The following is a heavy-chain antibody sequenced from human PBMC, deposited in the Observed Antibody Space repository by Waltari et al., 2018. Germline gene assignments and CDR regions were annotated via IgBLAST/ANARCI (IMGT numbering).Heavy chain of an antibody. D-gene: IGHD3-22*01. J-gene: IGHJ4*02. CDR2: INHSGST. V-gene: IGHV4-34*01. CDR3: AAAYYYDSSGYPH. CDR1: SGSFSNFY. Sequence: QVQLQQWGAGLLKPSETPSLTCAVYSGSFSNFYWSWIRQPPGKGLEWIGEINHSGSTNYNPSLKTRVTISIDTSKNQFSLKLSSVTAADTAVYYCAAAYYYDSSGYPHWGQGTLVTVSS.